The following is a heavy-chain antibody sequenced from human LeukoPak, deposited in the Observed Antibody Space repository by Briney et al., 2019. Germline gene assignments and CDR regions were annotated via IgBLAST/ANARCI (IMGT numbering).Heavy chain of an antibody. J-gene: IGHJ3*02. CDR1: GFTFDDYA. D-gene: IGHD3-10*01. CDR2: ISGSGGST. CDR3: ARPTSGAFDI. Sequence: PGRSLRLSCAASGFTFDDYAMHWVRQAPGKGLEWVSGISGSGGSTYYADSVKGRFTISRDNSKNTLYLQMNSLRAEDTAVYYCARPTSGAFDIWGQGTMVTVSS. V-gene: IGHV3-23*01.